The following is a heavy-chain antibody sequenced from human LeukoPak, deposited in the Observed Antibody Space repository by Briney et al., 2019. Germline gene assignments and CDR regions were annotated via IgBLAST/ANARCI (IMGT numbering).Heavy chain of an antibody. CDR3: ARDRGSGYYYSDY. Sequence: SETLSLTCTVSGGSISSYFWTWIRQPAGKGLEWIGRIYTSGTTNYNPSLKSRVTMSVDTSKNQFSLKLSSVTAADTAVYYCARDRGSGYYYSDYWGQGTLVTVSS. V-gene: IGHV4-4*07. D-gene: IGHD3-22*01. J-gene: IGHJ4*02. CDR1: GGSISSYF. CDR2: IYTSGTT.